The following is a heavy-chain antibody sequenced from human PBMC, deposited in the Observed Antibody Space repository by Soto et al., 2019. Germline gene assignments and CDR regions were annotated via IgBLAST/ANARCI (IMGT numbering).Heavy chain of an antibody. CDR3: ARGQYPPFDWLSSTYNWFDP. V-gene: IGHV3-7*05. Sequence: GGSLRLSCAASVFTFSSYWMSWVRRAPGKGLEWVANIKQGGSEKYYVDSVKGRFTISRDNAKNSLYLQMNSLRAEDTAVYYCARGQYPPFDWLSSTYNWFDPWGQGTLVTVSS. D-gene: IGHD3-9*01. CDR2: IKQGGSEK. CDR1: VFTFSSYW. J-gene: IGHJ5*02.